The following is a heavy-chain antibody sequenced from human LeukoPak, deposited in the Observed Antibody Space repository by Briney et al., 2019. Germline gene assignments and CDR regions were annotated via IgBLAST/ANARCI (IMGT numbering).Heavy chain of an antibody. CDR2: IYYSGST. CDR3: ARVRLPEFDY. V-gene: IGHV4-59*06. CDR1: GGSISSYY. J-gene: IGHJ4*02. Sequence: PSETLSLTCTVSGGSISSYYWSWIRQPPGKGLEWIGYIYYSGSTYYNPSLKSRVTISVDTSKNQFSLKLSSVTAADTAVYYCARVRLPEFDYWGQGTLVTVSS.